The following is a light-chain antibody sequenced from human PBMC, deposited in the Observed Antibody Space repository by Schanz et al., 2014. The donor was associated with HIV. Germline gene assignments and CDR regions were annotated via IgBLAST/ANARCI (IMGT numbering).Light chain of an antibody. J-gene: IGKJ1*01. CDR3: QQYNNWPPSWT. CDR2: GAS. Sequence: EIVLTQSPGTLSLSPGERATLSCRASQSVSSSYLAWYQQKPGQAPRLLIFGASNRATGIPHRFSGSGSGTDFTLTISSLQSEDFAVYSCQQYNNWPPSWTFGQGTKVQIK. V-gene: IGKV3-20*01. CDR1: QSVSSSY.